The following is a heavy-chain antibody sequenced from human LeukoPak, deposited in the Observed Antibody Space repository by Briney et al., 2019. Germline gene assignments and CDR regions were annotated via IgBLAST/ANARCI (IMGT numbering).Heavy chain of an antibody. CDR3: ARDPHDYGDYGWFDP. V-gene: IGHV3-30*03. J-gene: IGHJ5*02. D-gene: IGHD4-17*01. CDR1: GFTFSSYG. Sequence: PGGSLRLSCAASGFTFSSYGMHWVRQAPGKGLEWVAVISYDGSNKYYADSVKGRFTISRDNSKNTLYLQMNSLRAEDTAVYYCARDPHDYGDYGWFDPWGQGTLVTVSS. CDR2: ISYDGSNK.